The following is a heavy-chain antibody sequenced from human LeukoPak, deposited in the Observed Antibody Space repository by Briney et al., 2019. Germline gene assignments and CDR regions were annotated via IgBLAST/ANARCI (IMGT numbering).Heavy chain of an antibody. J-gene: IGHJ4*02. D-gene: IGHD5-24*01. Sequence: GGSLRLTCAASGFSFSTYVMHWVRQAPGKGLEWVAFIRYDGGNKYYVDSVKGRFTISRDNSKNTLYLQMNSLRPEDTAVYYCAKDGPRRDGYNDHWGQGTLVTVSS. CDR3: AKDGPRRDGYNDH. V-gene: IGHV3-30*02. CDR1: GFSFSTYV. CDR2: IRYDGGNK.